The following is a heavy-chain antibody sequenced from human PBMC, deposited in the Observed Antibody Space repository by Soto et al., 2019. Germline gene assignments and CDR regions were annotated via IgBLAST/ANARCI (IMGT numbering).Heavy chain of an antibody. Sequence: ASVKVSCKACGCTFSSYAISWVRQAPGQGLEWMGGIIPIFGTANYAQKFQGRVTITADESTSTAYMELSSLRSEDTAVYYCARDQGGYNPYFDYWGQGTLVTVSS. D-gene: IGHD5-12*01. J-gene: IGHJ4*02. CDR3: ARDQGGYNPYFDY. CDR2: IIPIFGTA. V-gene: IGHV1-69*13. CDR1: GCTFSSYA.